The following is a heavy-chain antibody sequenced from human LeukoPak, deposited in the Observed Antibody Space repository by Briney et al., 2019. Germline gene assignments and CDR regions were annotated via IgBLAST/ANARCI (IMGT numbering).Heavy chain of an antibody. Sequence: SETLSLTCAVSGGSILTTNWWSWVRQPPGKGLEWIGEVHLSGASNYSPSLKSRVNMSIDKSKNQLSLELTSVTAADTAIYYCTREGGAFSPFGFWGQGTLVTVSS. CDR2: VHLSGAS. J-gene: IGHJ4*02. D-gene: IGHD1-26*01. V-gene: IGHV4-4*02. CDR1: GGSILTTNW. CDR3: TREGGAFSPFGF.